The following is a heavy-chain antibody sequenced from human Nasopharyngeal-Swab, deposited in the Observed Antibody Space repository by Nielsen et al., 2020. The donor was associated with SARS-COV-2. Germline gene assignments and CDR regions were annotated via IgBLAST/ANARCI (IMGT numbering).Heavy chain of an antibody. CDR2: INGYNGNT. V-gene: IGHV1-18*01. J-gene: IGHJ4*02. Sequence: WVRQAPGQGLEWMGWINGYNGNTNYAQKFQDRVTMTTDTSTSTAYMELSSLRPEDTAVYYCARGGVRGAISYFDFWGQGTLVTVSS. CDR3: ARGGVRGAISYFDF. D-gene: IGHD3-10*01.